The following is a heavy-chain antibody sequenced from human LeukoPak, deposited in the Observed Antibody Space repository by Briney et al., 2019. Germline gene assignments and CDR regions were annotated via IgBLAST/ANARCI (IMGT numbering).Heavy chain of an antibody. J-gene: IGHJ6*04. Sequence: GGFLRLSCAASGFTFSSYGMHWVRQAPGKGLEWVAVISYDGSNKYYADSVKGRFTISRDNSKNTLYLQMNSLRAEDTAVYYCAKDLGDVWGKGTTVTVSS. V-gene: IGHV3-30*18. CDR3: AKDLGDV. CDR2: ISYDGSNK. CDR1: GFTFSSYG.